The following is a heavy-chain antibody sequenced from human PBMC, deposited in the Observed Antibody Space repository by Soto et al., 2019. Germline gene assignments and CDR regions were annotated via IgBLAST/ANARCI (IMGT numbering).Heavy chain of an antibody. Sequence: QLVESGGGLVQPGGSLRLSCAASGFSFSNYWMSWVRQAPGKGLEWVANINQDGRVKYYVDSVKARFTISRDNDENALFLQMNSLRAEDTAVYYCVRAIAEADSAWGQGTLVTVSS. CDR1: GFSFSNYW. CDR2: INQDGRVK. CDR3: VRAIAEADSA. J-gene: IGHJ1*01. D-gene: IGHD6-13*01. V-gene: IGHV3-7*01.